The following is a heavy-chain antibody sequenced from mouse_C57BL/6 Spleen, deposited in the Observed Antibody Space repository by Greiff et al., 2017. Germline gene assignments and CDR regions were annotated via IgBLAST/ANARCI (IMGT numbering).Heavy chain of an antibody. CDR3: ASVHCCGSSSGAY. CDR1: GFTFSSYT. Sequence: EVKLVESGGGLVKPGGSLKLSCAASGFTFSSYTMSWVRQTPEKRLEWVATISGGGGNTYYPDSVKGRFTISRDNAKNTLYLQMSSLRSEDTALYYCASVHCCGSSSGAYWGQGTLVTVSA. D-gene: IGHD1-1*01. CDR2: ISGGGGNT. J-gene: IGHJ3*01. V-gene: IGHV5-9*01.